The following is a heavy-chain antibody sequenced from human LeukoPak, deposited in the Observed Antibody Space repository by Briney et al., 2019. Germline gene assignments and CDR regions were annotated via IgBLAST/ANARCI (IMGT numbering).Heavy chain of an antibody. V-gene: IGHV3-21*01. CDR2: ISSSRRYI. J-gene: IGHJ4*02. CDR3: ARSEWLRPFDY. D-gene: IGHD5-12*01. Sequence: GREXGSSISSSRRYIYYGDSGKGRFTISRDNAKNSLYLQMNSLRAEDTAVYYCARSEWLRPFDYWGQGTLVTVSS.